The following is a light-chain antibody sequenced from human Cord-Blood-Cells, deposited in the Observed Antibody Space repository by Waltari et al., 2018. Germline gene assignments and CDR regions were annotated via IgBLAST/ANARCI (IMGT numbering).Light chain of an antibody. CDR1: SPNIRSNT. CDR2: SNN. J-gene: IGLJ3*02. V-gene: IGLV1-44*01. Sequence: QSVLTQPPSASGTPGQRVTISCSGSSPNIRSNTVNWYQQLPGTAPKLLIYSNNQRPSGVPDRFSGSKSGTSASLAISGLQSEDEADYYCAAWDDSLNGNWVFGGGTKLTVL. CDR3: AAWDDSLNGNWV.